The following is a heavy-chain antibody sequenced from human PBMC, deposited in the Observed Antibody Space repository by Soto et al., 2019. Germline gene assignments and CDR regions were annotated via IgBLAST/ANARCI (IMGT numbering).Heavy chain of an antibody. Sequence: QITLKESGPTLVKPTQTLTLTCTFSGFSLGTGGVGVGWIRQPPGKALEYLALIYWNDTKRYSPSLESRLTITRDTSKNQVVLTLTNIDPVDTATYYCKHPLWLRPDYWGQGTLVTVSS. V-gene: IGHV2-5*01. CDR3: KHPLWLRPDY. J-gene: IGHJ4*02. CDR1: GFSLGTGGVG. D-gene: IGHD5-12*01. CDR2: IYWNDTK.